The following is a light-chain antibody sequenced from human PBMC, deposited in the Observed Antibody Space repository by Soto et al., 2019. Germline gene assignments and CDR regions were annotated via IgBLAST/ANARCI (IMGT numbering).Light chain of an antibody. J-gene: IGKJ4*01. CDR3: QQYHRYPVT. CDR1: QSVSTW. CDR2: KAS. Sequence: DIPMTQSPSTLSASVGDRVTITCRASQSVSTWLAWYQQKPGQAPNLLIHKASTLETGVPSRFSGSGAGTDFTLTISILQDDDFATYCYQQYHRYPVTFGGGTKVEIK. V-gene: IGKV1-5*03.